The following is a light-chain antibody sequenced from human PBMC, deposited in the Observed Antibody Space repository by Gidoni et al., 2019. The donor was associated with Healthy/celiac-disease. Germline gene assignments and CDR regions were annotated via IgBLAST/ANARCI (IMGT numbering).Light chain of an antibody. V-gene: IGKV1D-13*01. Sequence: AIQLTQSPSSLSASVGDRVTITCRASQGISSALAWYQQKPGKAPKFLIYDVSSLESGVPSRFSGSGSGTDFTLTISSLQLEDFATYYCQQFYNYPVTFGQGTRLEIK. CDR2: DVS. CDR3: QQFYNYPVT. CDR1: QGISSA. J-gene: IGKJ5*01.